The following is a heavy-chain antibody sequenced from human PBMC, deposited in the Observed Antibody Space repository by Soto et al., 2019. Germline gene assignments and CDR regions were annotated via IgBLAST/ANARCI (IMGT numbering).Heavy chain of an antibody. CDR3: ARDDYGMDV. CDR2: ICYDGSSE. J-gene: IGHJ6*01. CDR1: GFIFSTYG. Sequence: GGSLRLSCAASGFIFSTYGMHWVRQAPGKGLEWVAVICYDGSSEYYADSVRGRFTFSRDNSLNTLYMQINSLRAEDTAVYYCARDDYGMDVWGQGTTVTVSS. V-gene: IGHV3-33*01.